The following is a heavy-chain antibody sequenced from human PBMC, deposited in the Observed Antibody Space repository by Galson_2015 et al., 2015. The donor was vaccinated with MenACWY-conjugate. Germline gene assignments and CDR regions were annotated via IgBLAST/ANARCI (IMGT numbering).Heavy chain of an antibody. CDR3: ARDLRRVSMVRGSIVPDAFDM. J-gene: IGHJ3*02. Sequence: SVKVSCKASGYTFTNYYIHWVRQAPGQGLEWMGIINPSDDSTNYAQKFQGRVTMTRETSTTTVYLELSSLRSEDTAVYYCARDLRRVSMVRGSIVPDAFDMWGQGTMVTVSS. D-gene: IGHD3-10*01. CDR1: GYTFTNYY. V-gene: IGHV1-46*01. CDR2: INPSDDST.